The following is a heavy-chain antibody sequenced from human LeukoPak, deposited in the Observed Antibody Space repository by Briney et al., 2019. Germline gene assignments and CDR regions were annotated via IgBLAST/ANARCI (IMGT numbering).Heavy chain of an antibody. D-gene: IGHD2-15*01. J-gene: IGHJ4*02. CDR3: ARADCSGGSCYSGDFDY. CDR1: GGSISSYY. CDR2: IYYSGST. V-gene: IGHV4-59*12. Sequence: SETLSLTCTVSGGSISSYYWSWIRQPPGKGLEWIGYIYYSGSTNYNPSLKSRVTISVDTSKNQFSLKLSSVTAADTAVYYCARADCSGGSCYSGDFDYWGQGTLVTVSS.